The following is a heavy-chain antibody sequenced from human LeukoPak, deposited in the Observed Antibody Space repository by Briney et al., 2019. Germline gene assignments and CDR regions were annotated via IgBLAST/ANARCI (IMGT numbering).Heavy chain of an antibody. J-gene: IGHJ4*02. D-gene: IGHD4-17*01. CDR3: ASVTVTTGVDY. V-gene: IGHV4-34*01. Sequence: SETLSLTCAVYGGSFSGYYWSWIRQPPGKGLEWIGEINHSGNTNYNPSLKSRVTISVDTSKNQFSLKLSSVTAADTAVYYCASVTVTTGVDYWGQGTLVTVSS. CDR2: INHSGNT. CDR1: GGSFSGYY.